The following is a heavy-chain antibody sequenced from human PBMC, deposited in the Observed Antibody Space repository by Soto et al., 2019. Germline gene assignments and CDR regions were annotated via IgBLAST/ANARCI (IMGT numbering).Heavy chain of an antibody. CDR2: IYYSGST. CDR1: GGSISSSSYY. V-gene: IGHV4-39*01. D-gene: IGHD3-3*01. CDR3: ARQGRYYDFWSFQYAFDI. J-gene: IGHJ3*02. Sequence: SETLSLTCTVSGGSISSSSYYWGWIRQPPGKGLERIGSIYYSGSTYYNPSLKSRVTISVDTSKNQFSLKLSSVTAADTAVYYCARQGRYYDFWSFQYAFDIWGQGTMVTVSS.